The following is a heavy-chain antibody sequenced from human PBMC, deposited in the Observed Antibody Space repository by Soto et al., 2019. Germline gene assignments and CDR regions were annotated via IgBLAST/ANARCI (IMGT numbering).Heavy chain of an antibody. Sequence: ASVKVSCKAPGGTFSTYGISWVRQAPGQGLEWMGGVIPIFGTPKYAQKFQGRVTITADESTSTGYMELRSLRSEDTAVYYCARSQGGSSILLMFRCYSKCTDV. CDR1: GGTFSTYG. V-gene: IGHV1-69*13. J-gene: IGHJ6*01. CDR2: VIPIFGTP. D-gene: IGHD3-3*02. CDR3: ARSQGGSSILLMFRCYSKCTDV.